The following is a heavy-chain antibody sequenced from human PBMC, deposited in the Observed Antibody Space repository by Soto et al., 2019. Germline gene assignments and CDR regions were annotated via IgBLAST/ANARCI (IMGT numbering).Heavy chain of an antibody. CDR3: ARGTYFDY. CDR2: ISANNDHT. Sequence: QVQLVQSGAEVKKPGASVKVSCKASGYTLNTYGITWVRQAPGQGLEWMGWISANNDHTNYPQKLQVRVTMTTDTASSTAYMELRSLTSDDQAVYYCARGTYFDYWGQGTLVTVSS. CDR1: GYTLNTYG. V-gene: IGHV1-18*01. J-gene: IGHJ4*02.